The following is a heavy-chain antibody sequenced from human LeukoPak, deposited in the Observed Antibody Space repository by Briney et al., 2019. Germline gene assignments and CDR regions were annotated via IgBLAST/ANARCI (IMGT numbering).Heavy chain of an antibody. CDR1: GGSISSYY. V-gene: IGHV4-4*07. CDR3: ARDSSGYYYLDY. CDR2: IYTSGST. Sequence: SETLSLTCTVSGGSISSYYWSWIRQPAGKGLEWIGRIYTSGSTNYNPSLKSRVTISVDKSKNQFSLKLSPVTAADTAVYYCARDSSGYYYLDYWGQGTLFTVSS. D-gene: IGHD3-22*01. J-gene: IGHJ4*02.